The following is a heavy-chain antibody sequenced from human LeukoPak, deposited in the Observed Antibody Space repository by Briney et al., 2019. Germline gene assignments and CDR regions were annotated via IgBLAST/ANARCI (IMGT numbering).Heavy chain of an antibody. J-gene: IGHJ4*02. CDR3: ARVGDYGGNWGVYYFDY. D-gene: IGHD4-23*01. Sequence: GGSLRLSCAASGFTVSSNYMSWVRQAPGKGLEWVSVIYSGGSTYYADSVKGRFTISRHNSKNTLYLQMNSLRAEDTAVYYCARVGDYGGNWGVYYFDYWGQGTLVTVSS. V-gene: IGHV3-53*04. CDR2: IYSGGST. CDR1: GFTVSSNY.